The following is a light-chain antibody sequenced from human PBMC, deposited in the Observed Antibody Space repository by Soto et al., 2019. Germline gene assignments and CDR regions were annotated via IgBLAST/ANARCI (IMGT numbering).Light chain of an antibody. CDR1: SGHSNYA. J-gene: IGLJ2*01. CDR3: QTWGSGIVV. Sequence: QSVLTQSPSASASLGVSVKLTCTLSSGHSNYAIAWHQQQSEKGPRYLMKLNSDGSHSKGDGIPDRFSGSSSGAERYLTISRLQSEDEADYYCQTWGSGIVVFGGGTKLTVL. V-gene: IGLV4-69*01. CDR2: LNSDGSH.